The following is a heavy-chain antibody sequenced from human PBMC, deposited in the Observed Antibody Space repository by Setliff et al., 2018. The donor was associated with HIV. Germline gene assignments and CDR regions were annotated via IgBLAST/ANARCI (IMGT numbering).Heavy chain of an antibody. V-gene: IGHV1-46*01. Sequence: ASVKVSYKASGYTFTRYFMHCVRQAPGQGLEWLGMINPSGGSTYYNPSLQTRVNIAVDPSKNQFSLKLSSVTAEDTAVYYCASPTYVYDSSGYYYGLPNWYFDLWGRGTLVTVSS. D-gene: IGHD3-22*01. CDR3: ASPTYVYDSSGYYYGLPNWYFDL. CDR2: INPSGGST. J-gene: IGHJ2*01. CDR1: GYTFTRYF.